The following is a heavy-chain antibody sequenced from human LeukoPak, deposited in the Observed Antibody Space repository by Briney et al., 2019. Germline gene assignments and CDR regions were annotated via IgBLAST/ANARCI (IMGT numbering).Heavy chain of an antibody. D-gene: IGHD4-23*01. Sequence: GGSLRLSCAASGFTFSSYNMNWVRQAPGKGLEWVSFIRYVGINKYYADSVKGRFTISRDNSKNTLYLQMNSLRAEDTAIYYCAKPTVVKGERYYYHYYMDVWGKGTTVTISS. V-gene: IGHV3-30*02. J-gene: IGHJ6*03. CDR3: AKPTVVKGERYYYHYYMDV. CDR1: GFTFSSYN. CDR2: IRYVGINK.